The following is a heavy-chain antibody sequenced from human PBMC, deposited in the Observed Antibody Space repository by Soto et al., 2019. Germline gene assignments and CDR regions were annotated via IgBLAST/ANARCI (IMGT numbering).Heavy chain of an antibody. Sequence: PGGSLRLSCAASGFTFDDYAMHWVRQAPGKGLEWVSGISWNSGSIGYADSVKGRFTISRDNAKNSLYLQMNSLRAEDTAVYYCARDLRVRYFDWSLYFDYWGQGTLVTVSS. V-gene: IGHV3-9*01. CDR3: ARDLRVRYFDWSLYFDY. CDR2: ISWNSGSI. CDR1: GFTFDDYA. J-gene: IGHJ4*02. D-gene: IGHD3-9*01.